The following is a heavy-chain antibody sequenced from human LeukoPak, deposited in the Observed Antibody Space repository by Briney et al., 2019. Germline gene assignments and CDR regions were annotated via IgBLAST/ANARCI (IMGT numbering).Heavy chain of an antibody. D-gene: IGHD1-1*01. CDR3: AREPTLGTTDY. V-gene: IGHV3-21*01. Sequence: PGGSLRLSCAASGLTFSSYSMNWVRQAPGKGLEWVSSISSSSSYIYYADSVKGRFTISRDNAKNTLYLQMNRLRVEDTAVYYCAREPTLGTTDYWGQGTLVTVSS. CDR1: GLTFSSYS. J-gene: IGHJ4*02. CDR2: ISSSSSYI.